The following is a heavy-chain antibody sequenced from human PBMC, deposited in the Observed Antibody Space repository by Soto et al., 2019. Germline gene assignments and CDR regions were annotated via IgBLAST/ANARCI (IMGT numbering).Heavy chain of an antibody. J-gene: IGHJ6*02. Sequence: PGGSLRLSCAASGFTFSSYAMSWVRQAPGKGLEWVSAISGSGGSTYYADSVKGRFTISRDNSKNTLYLQMNSLRAEDTAVYYCAKDHIIPGYSYGYYYYGMDVWGQGTTVPVSS. CDR1: GFTFSSYA. D-gene: IGHD5-18*01. CDR3: AKDHIIPGYSYGYYYYGMDV. V-gene: IGHV3-23*01. CDR2: ISGSGGST.